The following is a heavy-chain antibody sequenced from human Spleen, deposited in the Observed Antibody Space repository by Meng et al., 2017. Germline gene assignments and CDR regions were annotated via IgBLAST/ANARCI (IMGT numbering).Heavy chain of an antibody. Sequence: QVPLQQWGAGLLKLSETRSLTCVVSGGSFSDYYWSWIRQPPGKGLEWIGEINHSGSTNYNPSLESRATISVDTSQNNLSLKLSSVTAADSAVYYCARGPTTMAHDFDYWGQGTLVTVSS. CDR1: GGSFSDYY. D-gene: IGHD4-11*01. J-gene: IGHJ4*02. V-gene: IGHV4-34*01. CDR2: INHSGST. CDR3: ARGPTTMAHDFDY.